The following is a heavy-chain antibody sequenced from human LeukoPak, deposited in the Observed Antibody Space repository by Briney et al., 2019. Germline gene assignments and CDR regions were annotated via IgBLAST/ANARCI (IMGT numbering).Heavy chain of an antibody. V-gene: IGHV4-61*02. CDR2: IYTSGST. D-gene: IGHD6-19*01. CDR3: ATNGWYCLDH. Sequence: SETLSLTCTVSGGSISSGSYYWSWIRQPAGKGLEWIGRIYTSGSTNYNPSLKSRVTISVDTSKNQFSLKLSSVTAADTAVYYCATNGWYCLDHWGQGALVTVSS. J-gene: IGHJ1*01. CDR1: GGSISSGSYY.